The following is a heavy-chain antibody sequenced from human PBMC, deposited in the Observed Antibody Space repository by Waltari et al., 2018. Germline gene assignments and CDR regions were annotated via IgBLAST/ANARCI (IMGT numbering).Heavy chain of an antibody. J-gene: IGHJ3*02. CDR3: AISYSSGFVSNAFDI. D-gene: IGHD6-19*01. V-gene: IGHV3-74*01. CDR2: INSDGSST. CDR1: GFTFSSYW. Sequence: EVQLVESGGGLVQPGGSLRLSCEASGFTFSSYWTTWVRHDPGKGPVWVSRINSDGSSTSYADSVKGRFTISRDNAKNTLFLQMNSLRAEDTAVYYCAISYSSGFVSNAFDIWGQGTMVTVSS.